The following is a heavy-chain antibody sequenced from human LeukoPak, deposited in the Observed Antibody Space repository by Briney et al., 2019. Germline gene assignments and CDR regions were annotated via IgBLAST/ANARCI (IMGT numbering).Heavy chain of an antibody. D-gene: IGHD6-13*01. Sequence: ASVKVSCKVSGYTLTELSMHWVRQAPGKGLEWMGGFDPEDGETIYAQKFQGRVTMTEDTSTDTAYMELSSLRSEDTAVYYCATVPTFQQLVTYYFDYWGQGTLVTVSS. CDR1: GYTLTELS. CDR3: ATVPTFQQLVTYYFDY. V-gene: IGHV1-24*01. CDR2: FDPEDGET. J-gene: IGHJ4*02.